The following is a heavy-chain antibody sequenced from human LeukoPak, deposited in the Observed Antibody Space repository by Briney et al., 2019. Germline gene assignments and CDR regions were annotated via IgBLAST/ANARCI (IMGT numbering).Heavy chain of an antibody. CDR1: GFTFSSYG. Sequence: GRSLRLSCAASGFTFSSYGMHWVRQAPGKGLEWVSLISYDGSNKYYADSVKGRFTISRDNSKNTLYLQMNSLRAEDTAVYYCARDLMGIAYRGAFYYWGQGTLVTVSS. CDR3: ARDLMGIAYRGAFYY. D-gene: IGHD6-13*01. J-gene: IGHJ4*02. V-gene: IGHV3-30*03. CDR2: ISYDGSNK.